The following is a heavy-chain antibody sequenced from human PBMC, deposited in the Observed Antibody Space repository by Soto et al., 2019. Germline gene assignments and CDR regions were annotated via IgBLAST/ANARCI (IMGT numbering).Heavy chain of an antibody. CDR2: IKSKTDGGTT. CDR1: GFTFSNAW. V-gene: IGHV3-15*07. J-gene: IGHJ4*02. Sequence: GSLRLSCAASGFTFSNAWMNWVRQAPGKGLEWVGRIKSKTDGGTTDYAAPVKGRFTISRDDSKNTLYLQMNSLKTEDTAVYYCTTEGFNGSGWYVDYWGQGTLVTVSS. CDR3: TTEGFNGSGWYVDY. D-gene: IGHD6-19*01.